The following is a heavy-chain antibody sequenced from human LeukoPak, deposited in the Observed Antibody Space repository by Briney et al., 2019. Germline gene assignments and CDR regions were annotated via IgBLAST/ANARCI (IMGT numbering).Heavy chain of an antibody. J-gene: IGHJ4*02. Sequence: PGGSLRLSCSASGFTFSNYGMSWVRQAPGKGLEWVANINEDGSAKHHADSVKGRFTISRDNAKNSLYLQINSLRAEDTAVYSCARHIDWSFDYWGQGTLVTVSS. CDR3: ARHIDWSFDY. CDR1: GFTFSNYG. V-gene: IGHV3-7*01. D-gene: IGHD2-21*01. CDR2: INEDGSAK.